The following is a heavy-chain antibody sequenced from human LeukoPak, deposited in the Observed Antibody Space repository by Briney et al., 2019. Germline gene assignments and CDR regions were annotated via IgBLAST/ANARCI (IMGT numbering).Heavy chain of an antibody. D-gene: IGHD2-21*02. CDR3: ANLTH. V-gene: IGHV3-48*02. Sequence: GGSLRLSCVATGFSFSNYSMHWVRQAPGKGLEWVSYISRTGNIVYYADSVKGRFTISRDNGKDSLFLQMDSLRDEDTAVYYCANLTHWGQGILVTVSS. CDR2: ISRTGNIV. CDR1: GFSFSNYS. J-gene: IGHJ4*02.